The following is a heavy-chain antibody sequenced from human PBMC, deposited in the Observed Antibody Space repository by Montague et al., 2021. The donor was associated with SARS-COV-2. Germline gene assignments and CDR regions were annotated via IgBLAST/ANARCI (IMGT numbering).Heavy chain of an antibody. CDR2: XDWDDDK. CDR3: ARIPSLRYFDWSIISRKRPDYCYYYGMDV. CDR1: GFSLSTSGMC. Sequence: PALVKPTQTLTLACTFSGFSLSTSGMCVSWIRQPPGKALEWLALXDWDDDKYYSTSLKTRLTTSKHTSKNQVVLTMTNVDPVDTATYYCARIPSLRYFDWSIISRKRPDYCYYYGMDVWGQGNTVTVSS. V-gene: IGHV2-70*01. J-gene: IGHJ6*02. D-gene: IGHD3-9*01.